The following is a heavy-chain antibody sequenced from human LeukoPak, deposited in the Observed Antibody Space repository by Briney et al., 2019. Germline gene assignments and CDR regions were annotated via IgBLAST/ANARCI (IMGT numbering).Heavy chain of an antibody. CDR3: ARVALPYCSSTSCYWFDP. J-gene: IGHJ5*02. D-gene: IGHD2-2*01. CDR2: INPSGGST. CDR1: GYTFTSNY. V-gene: IGHV1-46*03. Sequence: ASVKVSCKASGYTFTSNYMHWVRQAPGQGLEWMGIINPSGGSTSYAQKFQGRVTMTRDTSTSTVYMELSSLRSEDTAVYYCARVALPYCSSTSCYWFDPWGQGTLVTVSS.